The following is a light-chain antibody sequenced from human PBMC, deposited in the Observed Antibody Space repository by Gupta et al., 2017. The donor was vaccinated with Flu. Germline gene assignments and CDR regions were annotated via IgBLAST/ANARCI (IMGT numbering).Light chain of an antibody. CDR3: QQFDDGPHIS. V-gene: IGKV1-33*01. J-gene: IGKJ3*01. CDR2: EAS. Sequence: SLSAAVGDRVAMTCQANEDISNYLNWYQQKPGKAPKLLIYEASTLETGVPSRFSGTGSGLEFTLTINNLQAEDTATYFCQQFDDGPHISFGPGTKVDV. CDR1: EDISNY.